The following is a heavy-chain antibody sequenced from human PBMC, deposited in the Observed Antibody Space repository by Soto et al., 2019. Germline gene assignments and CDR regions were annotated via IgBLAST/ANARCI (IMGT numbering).Heavy chain of an antibody. Sequence: PGGSLRLSCAASGFTFSSYSMNWVRQAPGKGLEWVSSISSSSSYIYYADSVKGRFTISRDNAKNSLYLQMNSLRAEDTAVYYCARSPYYDFWSGYNREAYYYYYYMDVWGKGTTVTVSS. CDR2: ISSSSSYI. CDR1: GFTFSSYS. J-gene: IGHJ6*03. CDR3: ARSPYYDFWSGYNREAYYYYYYMDV. D-gene: IGHD3-3*01. V-gene: IGHV3-21*01.